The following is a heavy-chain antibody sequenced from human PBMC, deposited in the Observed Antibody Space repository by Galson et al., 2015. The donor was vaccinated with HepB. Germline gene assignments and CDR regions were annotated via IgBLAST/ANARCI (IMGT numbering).Heavy chain of an antibody. V-gene: IGHV3-48*01. CDR3: ARSRFDFWSGYDYYMDV. CDR1: GFTFSTYS. Sequence: SLRLSCAASGFTFSTYSMNWVRQAPGKGLDWVSYISSSSSTIYYADSVRGRFTISRDNAKNSLYLQMNSLRAEDTAVYYCARSRFDFWSGYDYYMDVWGKGTTVTGSS. CDR2: ISSSSSTI. D-gene: IGHD3-3*01. J-gene: IGHJ6*03.